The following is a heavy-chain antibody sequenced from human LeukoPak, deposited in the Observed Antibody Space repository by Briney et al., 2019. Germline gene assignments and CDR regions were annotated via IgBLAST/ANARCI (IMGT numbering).Heavy chain of an antibody. CDR1: GFTFSSYA. D-gene: IGHD5-12*01. J-gene: IGHJ4*02. V-gene: IGHV3-23*01. CDR2: INGGGGST. CDR3: AKGALRGYGGYDRVGFALN. Sequence: GGSLRLSCAASGFTFSSYAMSWVRQAPGKGLGWVSGINGGGGSTYYADSVKGRFTISRDNSKNTPYLQMNSLRAEDTAVYYCAKGALRGYGGYDRVGFALNWGQGTLVTVPS.